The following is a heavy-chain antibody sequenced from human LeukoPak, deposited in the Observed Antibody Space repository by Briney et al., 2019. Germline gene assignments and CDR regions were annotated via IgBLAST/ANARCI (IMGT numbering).Heavy chain of an antibody. Sequence: ASVKVSCKASGYTFTSYDINWVRQATGQGLEWMGWMNPNSGNTGYAQKFQGRVTMTRNTSISTAYMELSSLRSEDTAVYYCATARIYGSGRGFDYWGQGTLVTVSS. V-gene: IGHV1-8*01. J-gene: IGHJ4*02. CDR1: GYTFTSYD. D-gene: IGHD3-10*01. CDR2: MNPNSGNT. CDR3: ATARIYGSGRGFDY.